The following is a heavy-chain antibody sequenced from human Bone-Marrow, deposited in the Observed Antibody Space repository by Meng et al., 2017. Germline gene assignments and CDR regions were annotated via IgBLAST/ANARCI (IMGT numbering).Heavy chain of an antibody. J-gene: IGHJ3*02. Sequence: GSLRLSCSASWFTFSSFEMNWVRQAPGKGLEWVSYISSSGSTIYYADSVKGRFTISRDNAKNSLYLQMNSLRAEDTAVYYCARGKPRYYYDSSGYPLVSASDAFDIWGQGTMVTVSS. CDR1: WFTFSSFE. CDR3: ARGKPRYYYDSSGYPLVSASDAFDI. V-gene: IGHV3-48*03. D-gene: IGHD3-22*01. CDR2: ISSSGSTI.